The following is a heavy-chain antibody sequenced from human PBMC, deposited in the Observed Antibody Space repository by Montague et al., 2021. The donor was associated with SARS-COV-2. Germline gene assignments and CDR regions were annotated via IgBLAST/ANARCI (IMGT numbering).Heavy chain of an antibody. D-gene: IGHD4-17*01. CDR2: XDWDEDQ. CDR1: GFSPTTSGMC. J-gene: IGHJ4*02. Sequence: PALVKPTQTLTLTCTFSGFSPTTSGMCVSWIRQPPGKALEWLALXDWDEDQYYSTSLKTRLTISKDTSKNQVVLTMTNMDPIDTATYYCARSYGDYRDSYFDYWGQGTLVTVSS. CDR3: ARSYGDYRDSYFDY. V-gene: IGHV2-70*01.